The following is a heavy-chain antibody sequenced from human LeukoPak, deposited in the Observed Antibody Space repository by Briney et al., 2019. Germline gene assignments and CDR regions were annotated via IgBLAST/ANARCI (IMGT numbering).Heavy chain of an antibody. CDR3: ARGYNWFDP. CDR2: INHSGST. J-gene: IGHJ5*02. CDR1: GGSFSGYY. Sequence: SETLSLTCAVYGGSFSGYYWSWIRQPPGKGLEWIGEINHSGSTNYNPSLKSRVPISVDTSKNQISLKLSSVTAADTAVYYCARGYNWFDPWGQGTLVTVSS. V-gene: IGHV4-34*01.